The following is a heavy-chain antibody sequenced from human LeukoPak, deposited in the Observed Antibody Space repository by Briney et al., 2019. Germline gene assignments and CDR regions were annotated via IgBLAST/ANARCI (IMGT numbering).Heavy chain of an antibody. CDR1: GGTFSSYA. J-gene: IGHJ4*02. V-gene: IGHV1-69*04. CDR3: ARHERRGYFDSSGYYQLHY. CDR2: IIPILGIA. D-gene: IGHD3-22*01. Sequence: SVTVSCKASGGTFSSYAISWVRQAPGQGLEWMGRIIPILGIANYAQKFQGRVTITADKSTSTAYMELSSLRSEDTAVYYCARHERRGYFDSSGYYQLHYWGQGTLVTVSS.